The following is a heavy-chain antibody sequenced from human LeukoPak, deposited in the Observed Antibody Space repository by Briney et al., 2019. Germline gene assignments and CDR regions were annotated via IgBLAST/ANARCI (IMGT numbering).Heavy chain of an antibody. CDR1: GFTFSSYG. V-gene: IGHV3-30*03. CDR3: ARDTTDFRYFDWPLDY. D-gene: IGHD3-9*01. J-gene: IGHJ4*02. Sequence: PGGSLRLSCAASGFTFSSYGMHWVRQAPGKGLEWVAAISYDGSNKYYADSVKGRFAISRDNSKNTMYVQMNSLRAEDTAVYYCARDTTDFRYFDWPLDYWGQGTLVTVSS. CDR2: ISYDGSNK.